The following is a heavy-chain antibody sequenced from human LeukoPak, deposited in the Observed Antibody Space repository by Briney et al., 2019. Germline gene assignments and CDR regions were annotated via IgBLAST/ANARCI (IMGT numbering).Heavy chain of an antibody. V-gene: IGHV1-46*01. J-gene: IGHJ6*02. D-gene: IGHD5-18*01. CDR3: ARERSENYGYAFYYYGMDV. CDR1: GYTFTSYY. Sequence: ASVKVSCKASGYTFTSYYMHWVRQAPGQGLEWMGIINPSGGSTSYAQKFQGRVTMTRDTSTSTVYMELSSLRSEDTAVYYCARERSENYGYAFYYYGMDVWGQGTTVTVSS. CDR2: INPSGGST.